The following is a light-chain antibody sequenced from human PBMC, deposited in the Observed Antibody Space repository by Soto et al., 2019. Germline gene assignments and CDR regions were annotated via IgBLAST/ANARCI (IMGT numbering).Light chain of an antibody. CDR1: QSVLYSSNNKNY. Sequence: DIVMTQSPDSLAVSLGERATINCKSSQSVLYSSNNKNYLGWYQQKPGQSPNLLIYWAYTRESGVPDRFSGSGSGTEFTLTISRLQAEDVAVYYCQQYYSIPYTFGQGTKLEIK. CDR2: WAY. CDR3: QQYYSIPYT. V-gene: IGKV4-1*01. J-gene: IGKJ2*01.